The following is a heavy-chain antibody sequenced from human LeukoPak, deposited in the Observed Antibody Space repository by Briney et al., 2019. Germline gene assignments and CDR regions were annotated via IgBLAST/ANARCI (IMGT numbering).Heavy chain of an antibody. CDR2: ISYDGSNK. D-gene: IGHD4-17*01. V-gene: IGHV3-30*04. CDR3: ARGRRLVTHRNVYLDY. Sequence: GGSLRLSCAASGFTFSSYAMHWVRQAPGKGLECVAVISYDGSNKYYADSVKGRFTISRDNSKNTLYLQMNSLRAEDTAVYYCARGRRLVTHRNVYLDYWGQGTLVTVSS. CDR1: GFTFSSYA. J-gene: IGHJ4*02.